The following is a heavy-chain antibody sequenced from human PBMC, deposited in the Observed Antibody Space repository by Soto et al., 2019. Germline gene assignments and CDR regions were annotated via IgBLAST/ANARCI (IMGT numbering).Heavy chain of an antibody. V-gene: IGHV1-69*12. J-gene: IGHJ6*02. Sequence: QVQLVQSGAEVKKPGSSVKVSCKTSGGTFNIYAISWVRQAPGQGLEWMGGIIPIFGAANYAQKFKGRVTATADESTSTAYMELSSLRSEDTAVYFCARNKRYYDDGSGYEIRHYYYGMDVWGQGTTVTVSS. CDR2: IIPIFGAA. D-gene: IGHD3-22*01. CDR1: GGTFNIYA. CDR3: ARNKRYYDDGSGYEIRHYYYGMDV.